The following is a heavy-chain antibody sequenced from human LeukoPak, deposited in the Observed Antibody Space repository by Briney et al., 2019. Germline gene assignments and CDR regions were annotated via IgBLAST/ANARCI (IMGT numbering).Heavy chain of an antibody. Sequence: ASVKVSCKASGGTFSSYAISWVRQAPGQGLEWMGRIIPILGIANYAQKFQGRVTITADKSTSTAYMELSSLRSEDTAVYYCARDAPSSLRSRMDVWGQGTTVTVSS. D-gene: IGHD3-3*01. J-gene: IGHJ6*02. CDR1: GGTFSSYA. CDR3: ARDAPSSLRSRMDV. CDR2: IIPILGIA. V-gene: IGHV1-69*04.